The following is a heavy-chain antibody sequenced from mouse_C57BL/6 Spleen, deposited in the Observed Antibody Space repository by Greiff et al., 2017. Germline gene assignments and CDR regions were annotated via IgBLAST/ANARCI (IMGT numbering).Heavy chain of an antibody. CDR1: GYTFTSYW. J-gene: IGHJ2*01. CDR2: IDPSDSET. V-gene: IGHV1-52*01. Sequence: VQLQQPGAELVRPGSSVKLSCKASGYTFTSYWMHWVKQRPIQGLEWIGNIDPSDSETHYNQKFKDKATLTVDKSSSTAYMQLSSLTSEDSAVDYCARGGLRSYSFDYWGQGTTLTVSS. CDR3: ARGGLRSYSFDY. D-gene: IGHD1-1*01.